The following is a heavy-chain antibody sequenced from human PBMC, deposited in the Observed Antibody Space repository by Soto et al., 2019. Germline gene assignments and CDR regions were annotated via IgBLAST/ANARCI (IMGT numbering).Heavy chain of an antibody. CDR2: IYTSGST. J-gene: IGHJ6*02. V-gene: IGHV4-4*07. CDR3: ARLRPPYSSSSGAVHYYYGMDV. Sequence: SETLSLTCTVSGGSISSYYWSWIRQPAGKGLEWIGRIYTSGSTNYNPSLKSRVTMSVDTSKNQFSLKLSSVTAADTAVYYCARLRPPYSSSSGAVHYYYGMDVWGQGTTVTVSS. D-gene: IGHD6-6*01. CDR1: GGSISSYY.